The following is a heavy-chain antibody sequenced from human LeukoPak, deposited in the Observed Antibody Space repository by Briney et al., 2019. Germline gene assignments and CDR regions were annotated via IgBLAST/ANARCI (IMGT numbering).Heavy chain of an antibody. CDR2: ISGSGGST. D-gene: IGHD6-6*01. CDR3: AKDEYSSPDYFDY. J-gene: IGHJ4*02. CDR1: GFTFSSYA. V-gene: IGHV3-23*01. Sequence: GGSLRLSCAASGFTFSSYAMSWVRQAPGKGLEWVSAISGSGGSTYYADSVKGRFTISRDNSKNTLFLQMNSLRAEDTAVYYCAKDEYSSPDYFDYWGQGTLVTVSS.